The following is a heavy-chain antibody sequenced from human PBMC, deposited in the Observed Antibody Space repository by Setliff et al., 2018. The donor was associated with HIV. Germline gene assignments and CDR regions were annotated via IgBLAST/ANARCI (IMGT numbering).Heavy chain of an antibody. D-gene: IGHD3-10*01. Sequence: PGGSLRLSCAASGFTFDDYAMHWVRQAPGKGLEWVSGISWNSGSIGYADSVKGRFTISRDNAKNSLYLQMNSLRAEDTALYYCAKDIVVRGVIITETDYWGQGTLVTVSS. CDR3: AKDIVVRGVIITETDY. J-gene: IGHJ4*02. CDR1: GFTFDDYA. CDR2: ISWNSGSI. V-gene: IGHV3-9*01.